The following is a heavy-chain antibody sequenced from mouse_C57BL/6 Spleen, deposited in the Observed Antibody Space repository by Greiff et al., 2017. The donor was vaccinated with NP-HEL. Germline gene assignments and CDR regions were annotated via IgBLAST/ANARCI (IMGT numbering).Heavy chain of an antibody. Sequence: EVKVEESGGGLVQPGGSMKLSCVASGFTFSNYWMNWVRQSPEKGLEWVAQIRLKSDNYATHYAESVKGRFTISRDDSKSSVYLQMNNLRAEDTGIYYCTGGFITTPYAMDYWGQGTSVTVSS. J-gene: IGHJ4*01. CDR2: IRLKSDNYAT. CDR3: TGGFITTPYAMDY. CDR1: GFTFSNYW. D-gene: IGHD1-1*01. V-gene: IGHV6-3*01.